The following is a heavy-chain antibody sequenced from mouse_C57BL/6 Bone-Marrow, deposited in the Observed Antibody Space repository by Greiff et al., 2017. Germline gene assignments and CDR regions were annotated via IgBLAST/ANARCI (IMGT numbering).Heavy chain of an antibody. D-gene: IGHD1-1*01. CDR2: INPNNGGT. Sequence: VQLQQSGPELVKPGASVKIPCKASGYTFTDYNMDWVKQSHGKSLEWIGDINPNNGGTIYNQKFKGKATLTVDKSSSTAYMELRSLTSEDTAVYYCARGTTVGDYFAMDYWGQGTSVTVSS. V-gene: IGHV1-18*01. J-gene: IGHJ4*01. CDR1: GYTFTDYN. CDR3: ARGTTVGDYFAMDY.